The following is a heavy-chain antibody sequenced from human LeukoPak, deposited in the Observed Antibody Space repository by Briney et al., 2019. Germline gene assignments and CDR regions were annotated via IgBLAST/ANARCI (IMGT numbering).Heavy chain of an antibody. J-gene: IGHJ4*02. D-gene: IGHD2-2*01. CDR1: GYTFTSYG. Sequence: ASVKVSCKASGYTFTSYGISWVRQAPGQGLEWMGWISAYNGNTNYAQKLQGRATMTTDTSTSTAYMELRSLRSDDTAVYYCARDRCSSTSCYFRYFDYWGQGTLVTVSS. V-gene: IGHV1-18*01. CDR3: ARDRCSSTSCYFRYFDY. CDR2: ISAYNGNT.